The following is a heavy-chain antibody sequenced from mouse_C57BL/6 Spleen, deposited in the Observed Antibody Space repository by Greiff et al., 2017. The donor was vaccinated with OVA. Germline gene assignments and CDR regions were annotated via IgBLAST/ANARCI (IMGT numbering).Heavy chain of an antibody. CDR1: GYTFTSYW. J-gene: IGHJ4*01. CDR2: IYPGSGST. D-gene: IGHD2-5*01. CDR3: ARREDSKDALDY. V-gene: IGHV1-55*01. Sequence: VQLQQPGAELVKPGASVKMSCKASGYTFTSYWITWVKQRPGQGLEWIGDIYPGSGSTKYNEKFKSKATLTVDTSSSTAYMQLSSLTSEDSAVDDCARREDSKDALDYWGQGTSVTVSS.